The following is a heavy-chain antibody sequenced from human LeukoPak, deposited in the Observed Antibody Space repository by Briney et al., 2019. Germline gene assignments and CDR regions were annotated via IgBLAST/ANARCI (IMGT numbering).Heavy chain of an antibody. V-gene: IGHV4-39*07. CDR3: AIISNDYVWGSSYYYMDV. CDR1: GGSISSSSYY. CDR2: IYYSGST. J-gene: IGHJ6*03. D-gene: IGHD3-16*01. Sequence: SETLSLTCTVSGGSISSSSYYWGWIRQPPGKGLEWIGTIYYSGSTYYNPSLKSRLTISVDTSKNQFSLKLSSVTAADTAVYYCAIISNDYVWGSSYYYMDVRGRGTTVTISS.